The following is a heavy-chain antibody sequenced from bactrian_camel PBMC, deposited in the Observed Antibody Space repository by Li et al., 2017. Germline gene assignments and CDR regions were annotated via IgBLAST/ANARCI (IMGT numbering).Heavy chain of an antibody. J-gene: IGHJ4*01. D-gene: IGHD6*01. CDR1: GYSVSSAC. Sequence: VQLVESGGGSVQAGGSLTLSCTASGYSVSSACMGWFRQAPGKEREGIVSLNRAGVSTYRTDSVKGRFAISRDNANNTVYLQINGLTPEDTAMYYCSINVHAPRVVPGIACAPQEYWGQGTQVTVS. V-gene: IGHV3S40*01. CDR3: SINVHAPRVVPGIACAPQEY. CDR2: LNRAGVST.